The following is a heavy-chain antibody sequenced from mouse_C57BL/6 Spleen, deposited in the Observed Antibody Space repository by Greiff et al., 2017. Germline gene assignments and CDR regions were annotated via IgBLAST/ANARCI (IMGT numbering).Heavy chain of an antibody. V-gene: IGHV14-3*01. J-gene: IGHJ4*01. D-gene: IGHD1-1*01. CDR1: GFNIKNTY. CDR3: ASPTVVDAMDY. Sequence: VKLQQSVAELVRPGASVKLSCTASGFNIKNTYMHWVKQRPEQGLEWIGRIDPANGNTKYAPKFKGKATITADTTSNTAYLQLSSLKSEDTAIYYCASPTVVDAMDYWGKGTSVTVSS. CDR2: IDPANGNT.